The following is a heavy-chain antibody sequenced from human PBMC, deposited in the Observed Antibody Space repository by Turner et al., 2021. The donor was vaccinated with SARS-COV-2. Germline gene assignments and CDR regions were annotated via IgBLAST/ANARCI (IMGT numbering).Heavy chain of an antibody. CDR2: INPNSGGT. Sequence: QVQLVQSGAEVKKPGASVKVSCKASGYTFTGYYMHWVRQAPGQGLECMGWINPNSGGTSYAQKFQGRVTMTRDTSISTAYMELSRLRSDDTAVYYCASPTSRVNTGYSSGWALGLGYYGMDVWGQGTTVTVSS. CDR3: ASPTSRVNTGYSSGWALGLGYYGMDV. D-gene: IGHD6-19*01. V-gene: IGHV1-2*02. J-gene: IGHJ6*02. CDR1: GYTFTGYY.